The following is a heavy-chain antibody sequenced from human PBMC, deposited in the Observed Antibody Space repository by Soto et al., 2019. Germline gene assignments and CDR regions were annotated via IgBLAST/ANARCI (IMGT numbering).Heavy chain of an antibody. CDR1: GGTFSGYA. CDR2: IIPIFGTA. Sequence: ASVKASCKAPGGTFSGYAISWVRQAPGQGLEWMGGIIPIFGTANYAQKFQGRVTITADESTSTAYMELSSLRSEDTAVYYCASGNIVVVPAAMPCYGMDVWGQGTTVTAP. J-gene: IGHJ6*02. CDR3: ASGNIVVVPAAMPCYGMDV. D-gene: IGHD2-2*01. V-gene: IGHV1-69*01.